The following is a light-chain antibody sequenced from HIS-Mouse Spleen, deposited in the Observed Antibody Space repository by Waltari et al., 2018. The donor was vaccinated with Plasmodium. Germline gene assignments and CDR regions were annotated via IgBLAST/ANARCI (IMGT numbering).Light chain of an antibody. V-gene: IGLV4-69*01. CDR3: QTWGTGFWV. CDR2: INSDGRH. J-gene: IGLJ3*02. CDR1: SGHRSSA. Sequence: QLVLTQSPSASAPLGASVKLPCPLRSGHRSSAISWPPQHPEKGPRDLMKINSDGRHGKGDGIPVRFSGSSSGAERYLTISSLQSEDEADYYCQTWGTGFWVFGGGTKLTVL.